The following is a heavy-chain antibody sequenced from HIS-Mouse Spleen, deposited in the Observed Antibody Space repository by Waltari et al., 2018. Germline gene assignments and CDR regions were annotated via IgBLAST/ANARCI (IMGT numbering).Heavy chain of an antibody. V-gene: IGHV4-39*07. CDR2: IYYSGST. Sequence: QLQLQESGPGLVKPSETLSLTCTVSGAPISSSGSYWGWIRQPPGKGLEWIGSIYYSGSTYYNPSLKSRVTISVDTSKNQFSLKLSSVTAADTAVYYCAREIPYSSSWYDWYFDLWGRGTLVTVSS. CDR1: GAPISSSGSY. J-gene: IGHJ2*01. CDR3: AREIPYSSSWYDWYFDL. D-gene: IGHD6-13*01.